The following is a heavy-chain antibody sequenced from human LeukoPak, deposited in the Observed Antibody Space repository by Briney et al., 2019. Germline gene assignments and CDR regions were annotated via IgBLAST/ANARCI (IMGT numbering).Heavy chain of an antibody. CDR2: INHSGST. V-gene: IGHV4-34*01. Sequence: SETLSLMCAVYGGSFSGYYWSWIRQPPGKGREWIGEINHSGSTNYDPSLKSRVTKSVDTSKNQFSLKLSSVNAAETAVYYCARHRGFDAFDIWGQGTMVTVSS. CDR3: ARHRGFDAFDI. J-gene: IGHJ3*02. CDR1: GGSFSGYY.